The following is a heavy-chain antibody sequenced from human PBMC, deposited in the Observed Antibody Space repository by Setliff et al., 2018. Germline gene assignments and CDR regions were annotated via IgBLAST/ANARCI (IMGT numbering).Heavy chain of an antibody. CDR1: GGFTSSFY. CDR2: VDHSGST. J-gene: IGHJ4*02. Sequence: SETLSLTCTISGGFTSSFYWSWIRQAPGKGLEWIGYVDHSGSTNFSPSLQSRVSISVDTSKNQLSLKLDSLTAADTAVYFCARLPRTVTHFDYWGQGALVTVSS. D-gene: IGHD4-17*01. CDR3: ARLPRTVTHFDY. V-gene: IGHV4-59*01.